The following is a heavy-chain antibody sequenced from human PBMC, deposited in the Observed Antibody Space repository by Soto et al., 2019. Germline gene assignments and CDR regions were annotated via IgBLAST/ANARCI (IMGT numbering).Heavy chain of an antibody. CDR1: GFNFNTYW. V-gene: IGHV3-7*01. Sequence: DVQLVESGGGLVQPGGSLRLACAASGFNFNTYWMTWVRQAPGKGLEWVANIKGDGRRNHYADSVEGRFTISRDNAKNSLFLQRNSLRVEVSGVYYCARDSSPGSGNVWLGACDVWGDGTKVTVSA. CDR2: IKGDGRRN. J-gene: IGHJ3*01. D-gene: IGHD3-3*01. CDR3: ARDSSPGSGNVWLGACDV.